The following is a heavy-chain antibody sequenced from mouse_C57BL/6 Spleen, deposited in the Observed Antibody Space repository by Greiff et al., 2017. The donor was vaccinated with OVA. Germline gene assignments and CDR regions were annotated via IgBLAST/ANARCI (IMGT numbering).Heavy chain of an antibody. V-gene: IGHV1-54*01. CDR3: ARGTTVVATDWWFDV. D-gene: IGHD1-1*01. CDR1: GYAFTNYL. CDR2: INPGSGGT. Sequence: QVQLQQSGAELVRPGTSVKVSCKASGYAFTNYLIEWVKQRPGRGLEWIGVINPGSGGTNYNEKFKGKATLTADKSSSTAYMQLSSLTSEDSAVYFCARGTTVVATDWWFDVWGTGTTVTVSS. J-gene: IGHJ1*03.